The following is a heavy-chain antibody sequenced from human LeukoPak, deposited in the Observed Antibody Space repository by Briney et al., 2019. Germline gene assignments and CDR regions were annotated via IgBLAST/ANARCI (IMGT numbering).Heavy chain of an antibody. CDR3: ARDGGDDFWSGYQLTHYYMDV. J-gene: IGHJ6*03. D-gene: IGHD3-3*01. CDR2: INPNGGT. V-gene: IGHV1-2*02. CDR1: GYTFTDYY. Sequence: GASVKVSCKASGYTFTDYYIHWVRQAPGQGLEWMGWINPNGGTNYGQKFQGRVTMTRDMSTSTVYMELSSLRSEDTAVYYCARDGGDDFWSGYQLTHYYMDVWGKGTTVTVSS.